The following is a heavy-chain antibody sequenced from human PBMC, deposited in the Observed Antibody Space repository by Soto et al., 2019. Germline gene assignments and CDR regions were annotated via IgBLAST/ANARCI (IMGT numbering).Heavy chain of an antibody. D-gene: IGHD1-1*01. CDR1: GFTFSSYA. V-gene: IGHV3-30-3*01. CDR2: ISYDGSNK. CDR3: ARVYRSRYYYYGMDV. Sequence: QVQLVESRGGVVQPGRSLRLSCAASGFTFSSYAMHWVRQAPGKGLEWVAVISYDGSNKYYADSVKGRFTISRDNSKNTLYLQMNSLRAEDTAVYYCARVYRSRYYYYGMDVWGQGTTVTVSS. J-gene: IGHJ6*02.